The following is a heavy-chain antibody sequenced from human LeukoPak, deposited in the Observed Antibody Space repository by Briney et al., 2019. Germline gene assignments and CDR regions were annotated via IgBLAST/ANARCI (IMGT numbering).Heavy chain of an antibody. CDR1: GYTFTDYY. V-gene: IGHV1-2*02. CDR2: INPNSGGT. CDR3: ARDALPSSPYCFDY. D-gene: IGHD1-26*01. Sequence: ASVKVSCKASGYTFTDYYIHWVRQAPGQGLEWMGWINPNSGGTNYAQKFQGRVAMTRDTSISIAYMELSRLRSDDTAVYYCARDALPSSPYCFDYWGQGTLVTVSS. J-gene: IGHJ4*02.